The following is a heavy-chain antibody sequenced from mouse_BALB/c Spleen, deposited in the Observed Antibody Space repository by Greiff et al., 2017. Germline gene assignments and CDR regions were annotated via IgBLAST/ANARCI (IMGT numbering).Heavy chain of an antibody. V-gene: IGHV5-9-4*01. J-gene: IGHJ3*01. CDR3: ARGECGNDPFAY. D-gene: IGHD2-10*02. CDR1: GFTFSSYA. CDR2: ISSGGSYT. Sequence: EVKLMESGGGLVKPGGSLKLSCAASGFTFSSYAMSWVRQSPEKRLEWVAEISSGGSYTYYPDTVTGRFTISRDNAKNTLYLEMSSLRSEDTAMYYCARGECGNDPFAYWGQGTLVTVSA.